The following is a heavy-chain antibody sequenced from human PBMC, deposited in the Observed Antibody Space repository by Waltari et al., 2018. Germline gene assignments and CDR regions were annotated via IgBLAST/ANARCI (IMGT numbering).Heavy chain of an antibody. J-gene: IGHJ3*02. CDR2: IIPIFGTA. CDR1: GGSFSTLA. Sequence: QVQLVQSGAEVTKPGSSVQVSCKASGGSFSTLAIGGVRHAPGQGLEWMGGIIPIFGTANYAQKFQGRVTITADESTSTAYMELSSLRSEDTAVYYCATVGYVENAFDIWGQGTMVTVSS. CDR3: ATVGYVENAFDI. V-gene: IGHV1-69*01. D-gene: IGHD1-1*01.